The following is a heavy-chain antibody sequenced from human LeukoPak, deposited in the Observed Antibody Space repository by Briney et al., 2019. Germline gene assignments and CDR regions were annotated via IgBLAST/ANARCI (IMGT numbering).Heavy chain of an antibody. CDR1: GFIFDSYW. J-gene: IGHJ4*02. Sequence: GGSLRLSCAASGFIFDSYWMTWVRQAPGKGLEWVANIRQDGSAEYYVDSVKGRFTISRDNAKNLLFLQMNSLRAEDTAVYYCVRDSYTNTWHFQNKDYWGQGTLVTVSS. CDR3: VRDSYTNTWHFQNKDY. CDR2: IRQDGSAE. D-gene: IGHD3-16*01. V-gene: IGHV3-7*01.